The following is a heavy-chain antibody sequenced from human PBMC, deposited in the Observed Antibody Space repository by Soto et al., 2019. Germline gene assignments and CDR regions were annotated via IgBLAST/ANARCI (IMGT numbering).Heavy chain of an antibody. CDR3: ARDDEGGSDCDLGY. V-gene: IGHV3-30-3*01. CDR2: ILSDGSNK. D-gene: IGHD1-26*01. Sequence: QVQLVKSGGGVVQPGRSLRLSCAVSGFTLSSHAMHWVRQAPGKGLEWVALILSDGSNKYYADSVKGRFTTSRDNSKNTMYLQMNSLSVEDTAVYYCARDDEGGSDCDLGYWGQGALVPVSS. CDR1: GFTLSSHA. J-gene: IGHJ4*02.